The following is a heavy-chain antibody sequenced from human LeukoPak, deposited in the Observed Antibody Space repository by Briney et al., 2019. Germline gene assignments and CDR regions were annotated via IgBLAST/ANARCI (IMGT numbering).Heavy chain of an antibody. CDR1: GGSFSGYY. V-gene: IGHV4-34*01. CDR2: INHSGST. J-gene: IGHJ4*02. Sequence: SETLSLTCAVYGGSFSGYYWTWIRQPPGKGLEWIGEINHSGSTNYNPSLKSRVTISIDTSKNQFFLILSSVTAADTAVYYCARGLSDVYWGQGTLVTVSS. CDR3: ARGLSDVY.